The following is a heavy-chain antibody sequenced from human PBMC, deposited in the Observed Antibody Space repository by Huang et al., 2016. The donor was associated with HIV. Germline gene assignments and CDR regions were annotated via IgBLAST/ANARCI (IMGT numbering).Heavy chain of an antibody. V-gene: IGHV3-48*02. CDR3: ATSYGYFPH. Sequence: EVQLVESGGGLVQPGGSLTLSCAASGFTLSAYSMNWVRQTPGKGLEWVSDINNKGSKIFYAESVKGRFTISRDNAKNSLYLQMNSLRDDDTAVFYCATSYGYFPHWGQGTLVTVSS. D-gene: IGHD5-18*01. CDR2: INNKGSKI. CDR1: GFTLSAYS. J-gene: IGHJ1*01.